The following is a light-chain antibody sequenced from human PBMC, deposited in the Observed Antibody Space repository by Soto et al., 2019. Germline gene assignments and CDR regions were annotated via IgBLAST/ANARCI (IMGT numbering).Light chain of an antibody. V-gene: IGLV2-14*01. J-gene: IGLJ1*01. CDR3: SSFTTSSLYV. Sequence: QSVLTQPASVSGSPGQSITISCTGTSSDVGGYNYVSWYQQQSGKAPKLIIYEDISRASGVSNRFSGSKSGNTASLTISGLQAEDEADYSCSSFTTSSLYVFGTGTRSPS. CDR1: SSDVGGYNY. CDR2: EDI.